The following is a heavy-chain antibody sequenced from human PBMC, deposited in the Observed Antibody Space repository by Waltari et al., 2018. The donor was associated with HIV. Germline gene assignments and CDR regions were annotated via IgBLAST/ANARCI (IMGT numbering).Heavy chain of an antibody. CDR2: IKDDGSEK. J-gene: IGHJ6*02. D-gene: IGHD1-26*01. Sequence: EVKLMESGVGLVQYGGNKRISCAAYGLTFTKYQMSWVRQTPGKGLEWVAYIKDDGSEKNYMGSVKGRFTISRDNAKNSMFLQMNSLRAEDTAVYYCARIGTFPHNYAIDFWGQGTTVTVSS. V-gene: IGHV3-7*01. CDR1: GLTFTKYQ. CDR3: ARIGTFPHNYAIDF.